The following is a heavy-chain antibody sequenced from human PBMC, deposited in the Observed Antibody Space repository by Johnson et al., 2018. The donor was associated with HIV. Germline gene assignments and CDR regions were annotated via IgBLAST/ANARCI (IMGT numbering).Heavy chain of an antibody. J-gene: IGHJ3*02. Sequence: QVQLVESGGGWVKPGGSLSLSCAASGFTFSDSYMNWIRQAPGKGLEWVSYISGSDGAIWYADSVKGRFTVSRDNAKNSLYLQMNSLRAGDTAVYYCARGGRKWELLGDDAFDIWSQGTMVTVSS. V-gene: IGHV3-11*04. CDR1: GFTFSDSY. CDR2: ISGSDGAI. CDR3: ARGGRKWELLGDDAFDI. D-gene: IGHD1-26*01.